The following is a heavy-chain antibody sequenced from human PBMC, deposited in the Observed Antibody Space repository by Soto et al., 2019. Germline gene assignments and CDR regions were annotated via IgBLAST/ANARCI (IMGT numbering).Heavy chain of an antibody. Sequence: EVPLLESGGGLVQPGGSLRLSCAASAFTFSSYAMNWVRQAPGKGLEWVSTITGSGETTYYGDSVKGRFTISRDNSKNTLYLQMDNLTADDTAIYYCAKSQIGAAHYGDYWGQGTLVTVSS. CDR3: AKSQIGAAHYGDY. CDR2: ITGSGETT. D-gene: IGHD3-16*01. J-gene: IGHJ4*02. V-gene: IGHV3-23*01. CDR1: AFTFSSYA.